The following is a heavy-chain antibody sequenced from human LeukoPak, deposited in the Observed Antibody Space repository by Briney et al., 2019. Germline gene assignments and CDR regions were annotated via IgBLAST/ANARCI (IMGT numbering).Heavy chain of an antibody. CDR1: GFTFSSYG. J-gene: IGHJ4*02. CDR3: AKERAYFDFWSGPAY. D-gene: IGHD3-3*01. CDR2: IRYDGSNK. V-gene: IGHV3-30*02. Sequence: GGSLRLSCAASGFTFSSYGMHWVRQAPGKGLEWVAFIRYDGSNKYYADSVKGRFTISRDNSKNTLYLQMNSLRAEDTAVYYCAKERAYFDFWSGPAYWGQGTLVTVSS.